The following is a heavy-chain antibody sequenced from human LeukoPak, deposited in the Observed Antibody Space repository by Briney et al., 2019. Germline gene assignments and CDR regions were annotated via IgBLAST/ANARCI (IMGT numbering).Heavy chain of an antibody. CDR3: ARSAALLWFGGLFDATNPFDY. V-gene: IGHV1-18*01. J-gene: IGHJ4*02. Sequence: GASVKVSCKASGYTFTSYGISWVRQAPGQGLEWMGWISAYNGNTNNAQKLQGRVTMTTDTSTSTAYMELRSLRSDDTAVYYCARSAALLWFGGLFDATNPFDYWGQGTLVTVSS. D-gene: IGHD3-10*01. CDR1: GYTFTSYG. CDR2: ISAYNGNT.